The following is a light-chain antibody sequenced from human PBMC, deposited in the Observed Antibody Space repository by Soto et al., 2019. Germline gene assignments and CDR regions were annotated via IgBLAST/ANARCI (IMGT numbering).Light chain of an antibody. CDR2: EVS. Sequence: QSALTQPASVSGSPGQSITISCTGTSSDVGGYKYVSWYQQHPDKAPKLITFEVSNRPSGISSRFSGSKSGNTASLTISGLQAEDEADYYCASYTSSSTSVIFGRGTKVTVL. CDR3: ASYTSSSTSVI. CDR1: SSDVGGYKY. V-gene: IGLV2-14*01. J-gene: IGLJ2*01.